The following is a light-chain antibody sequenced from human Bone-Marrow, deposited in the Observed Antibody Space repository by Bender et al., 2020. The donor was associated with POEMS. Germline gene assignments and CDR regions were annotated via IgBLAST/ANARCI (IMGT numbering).Light chain of an antibody. J-gene: IGLJ2*01. CDR3: QVWDNSSDVV. CDR2: HDN. Sequence: SYELTQPPSVSVSPGQTVSIPCSGDKLGYKYSCWYQQKPGQSPVLVIYHDNKRPSGIPERFSGSNSGNTATLTISRVEAGDEADYYCQVWDNSSDVVFGGGTKLTVL. CDR1: KLGYKY. V-gene: IGLV3-1*01.